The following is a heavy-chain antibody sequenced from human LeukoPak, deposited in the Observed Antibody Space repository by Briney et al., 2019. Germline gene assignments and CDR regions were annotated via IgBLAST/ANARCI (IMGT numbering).Heavy chain of an antibody. CDR2: IKSKTDGGTT. CDR1: GFTFGSYG. J-gene: IGHJ4*02. Sequence: GSLRLSCAASGFTFGSYGMSWVRQAPGKGLEWVGRIKSKTDGGTTDYAAPVKGRFTISRDDSKNTLYLQMNSLKTEDAAVYYCTTAPEYPIDYWGQGTLVTVSS. CDR3: TTAPEYPIDY. D-gene: IGHD2-2*01. V-gene: IGHV3-15*01.